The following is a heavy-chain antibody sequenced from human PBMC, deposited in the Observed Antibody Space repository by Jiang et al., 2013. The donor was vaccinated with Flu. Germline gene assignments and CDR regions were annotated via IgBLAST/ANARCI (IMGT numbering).Heavy chain of an antibody. D-gene: IGHD5-18*01. Sequence: GLVKPSETLSLTCTVSGDSISSGNYYWGWIRQPPGKGLEWIGSLYYSGSTYYNPSLKSRATISLDTSKNQFSLKLTSVTAADTAVYYCTRQRKYRGYIYSFDPWGQGTLVT. CDR3: TRQRKYRGYIYSFDP. CDR1: GDSISSGNYY. J-gene: IGHJ5*02. V-gene: IGHV4-39*07. CDR2: LYYSGST.